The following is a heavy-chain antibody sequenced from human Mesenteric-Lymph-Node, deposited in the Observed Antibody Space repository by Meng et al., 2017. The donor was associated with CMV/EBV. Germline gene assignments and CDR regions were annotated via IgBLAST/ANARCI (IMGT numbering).Heavy chain of an antibody. CDR3: ARDTAYYYDSSGYSH. V-gene: IGHV3-33*01. CDR1: GFTFSSYV. Sequence: SGFTFSSYVMHWVRQAPGKGLEWVAVIWYDGSNKYYADSVKGRFTISRDNSKSTLYLQMNSLRAEDTAVYYCARDTAYYYDSSGYSHWGQGTLVTVSS. D-gene: IGHD3-22*01. J-gene: IGHJ4*02. CDR2: IWYDGSNK.